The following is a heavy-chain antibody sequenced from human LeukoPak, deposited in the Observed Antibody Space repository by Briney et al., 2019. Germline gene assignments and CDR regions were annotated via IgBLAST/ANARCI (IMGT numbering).Heavy chain of an antibody. V-gene: IGHV3-7*01. Sequence: QTGGSLRLSCAASGFTFSSYWMSWVRQAPGKGLEWVANIKQDGSEKYYVDSVKGRFTISRDNAKNSLYLQMNSLRAEDTAVYYCARVRGVYSSLPRGFDYWGQGTLVTVSS. CDR2: IKQDGSEK. CDR1: GFTFSSYW. CDR3: ARVRGVYSSLPRGFDY. J-gene: IGHJ4*02. D-gene: IGHD6-13*01.